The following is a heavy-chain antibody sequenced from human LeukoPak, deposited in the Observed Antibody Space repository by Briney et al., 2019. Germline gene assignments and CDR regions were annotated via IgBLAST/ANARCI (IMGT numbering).Heavy chain of an antibody. CDR1: GFTFSSYS. V-gene: IGHV3-21*01. D-gene: IGHD1-26*01. J-gene: IGHJ4*02. Sequence: GGSLRLSCAASGFTFSSYSMNWVRQAPGKGLECVSSISSSSSYIYYADSVKGRFTISRDNAKNSLYLQMNSLRAEDTAVYYCARGSGSYYFDYWGQGTLVTVSS. CDR3: ARGSGSYYFDY. CDR2: ISSSSSYI.